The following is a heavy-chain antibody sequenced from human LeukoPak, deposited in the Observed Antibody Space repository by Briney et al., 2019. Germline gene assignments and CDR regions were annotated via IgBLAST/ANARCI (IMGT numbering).Heavy chain of an antibody. Sequence: GGSLRLSCAASRFTFSSYWMSWVRQAPGKGLEWVSAISGSGGSTYYADSVKGRFTISRDNSKNTLYLQMNSLRAEDTAVYYCAKDTAMVTSYFDYWGQGTLVTVSS. CDR1: RFTFSSYW. CDR2: ISGSGGST. D-gene: IGHD5-18*01. V-gene: IGHV3-23*01. CDR3: AKDTAMVTSYFDY. J-gene: IGHJ4*02.